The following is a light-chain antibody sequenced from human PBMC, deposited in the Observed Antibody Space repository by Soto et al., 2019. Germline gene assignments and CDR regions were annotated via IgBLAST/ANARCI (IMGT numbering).Light chain of an antibody. Sequence: QSVLTQPASVSGSPGQSITLSCTGTSSDVGGYNYVSWYQQHPGKAPKLMIYDVSNRPSGVSNRFSGSKSGNTASLTISGLQAEDEADYYCSSYTSSSTSPYVFGTGTKVTVL. CDR3: SSYTSSSTSPYV. J-gene: IGLJ1*01. CDR2: DVS. V-gene: IGLV2-14*01. CDR1: SSDVGGYNY.